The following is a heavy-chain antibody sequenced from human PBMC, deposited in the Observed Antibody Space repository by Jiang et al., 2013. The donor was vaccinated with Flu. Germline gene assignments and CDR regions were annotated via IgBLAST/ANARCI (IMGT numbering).Heavy chain of an antibody. CDR1: GFSLSTSGVG. D-gene: IGHD3-3*01. J-gene: IGHJ4*02. V-gene: IGHV2-5*02. Sequence: KPTQTLTLTCTFSGFSLSTSGVGVGWIRQPPGKALEWLALIYWDDDKRYSPSLKSRLTITKDTSKNQVVLTMTNMDPVDTATYYCAHSREGAYDFWSGYYSQYYFDYWGQGTLVTVSS. CDR2: IYWDDDK. CDR3: AHSREGAYDFWSGYYSQYYFDY.